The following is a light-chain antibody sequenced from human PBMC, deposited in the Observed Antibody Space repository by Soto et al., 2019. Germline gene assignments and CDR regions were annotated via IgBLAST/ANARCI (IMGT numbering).Light chain of an antibody. Sequence: QSVLTQPASVSGSLGQSITISCTATNSDVGDYNFVSWFQQHPGRAPKVVIYEVTKRPSDISDRFSGSKSGNTASLTISGLQAEDQATYYCSSYYSTTRWIFGGGTKLTVL. CDR3: SSYYSTTRWI. V-gene: IGLV2-14*01. CDR2: EVT. J-gene: IGLJ3*02. CDR1: NSDVGDYNF.